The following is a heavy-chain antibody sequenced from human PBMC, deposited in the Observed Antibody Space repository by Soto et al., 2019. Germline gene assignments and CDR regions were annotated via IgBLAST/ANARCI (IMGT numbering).Heavy chain of an antibody. D-gene: IGHD3-3*01. V-gene: IGHV4-31*03. CDR2: TYYSGST. CDR1: GGSISSGGYY. J-gene: IGHJ5*02. Sequence: QVQLQESGPGLVKPSQTLSLTCTVSGGSISSGGYYWSWIRQHPGKGLEWIGYTYYSGSTYYNPSLKSRLTISVDSSKNLFSQQVSSVTAADTAVYYWASGRAGFFWSGRDDNRFDPWGQGTLVTVSS. CDR3: ASGRAGFFWSGRDDNRFDP.